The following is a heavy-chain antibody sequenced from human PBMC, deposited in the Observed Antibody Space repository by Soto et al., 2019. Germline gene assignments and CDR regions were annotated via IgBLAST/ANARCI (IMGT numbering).Heavy chain of an antibody. CDR1: GFTFSSYG. V-gene: IGHV3-33*01. J-gene: IGHJ5*02. Sequence: HPGGSLRLSCAASGFTFSSYGMHWVRQAPGKGLEWVAVIWYDGSNKYYEDSVKGRFTISRDNSKNTLYLQMNSLRAEDTAVYYCARARGVYSSSSNWFDPWGQGTLVTVS. CDR3: ARARGVYSSSSNWFDP. CDR2: IWYDGSNK. D-gene: IGHD6-6*01.